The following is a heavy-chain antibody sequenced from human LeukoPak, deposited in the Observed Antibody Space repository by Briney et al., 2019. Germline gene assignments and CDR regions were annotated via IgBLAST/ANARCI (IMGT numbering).Heavy chain of an antibody. CDR1: GFTFSRYG. CDR2: IRYDGNDH. D-gene: IGHD3-10*01. Sequence: GGSLRLSCAGSGFTFSRYGMHWVRQAPGKGLEWVALIRYDGNDHWYGDSVKGRFTMSRDNSKNTLYLQMNSLRAEDTAVYYCAKDRGREVITNAFDIWGQGTMVTVSS. J-gene: IGHJ3*02. CDR3: AKDRGREVITNAFDI. V-gene: IGHV3-30*02.